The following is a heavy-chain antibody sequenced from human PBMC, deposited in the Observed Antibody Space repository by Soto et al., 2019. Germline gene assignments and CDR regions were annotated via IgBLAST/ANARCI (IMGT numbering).Heavy chain of an antibody. CDR1: GISFSRSG. CDR3: AKDKWTRYFDY. V-gene: IGHV3-30*18. D-gene: IGHD1-26*01. Sequence: QVQLVESGGGVVQPGRSLRLSCVASGISFSRSGMHWVRQAPGKGLEWVAVISSDGSRTDYPDSVKGRFTISRDDSKNTVYLQMNTLRIDDTAVYYCAKDKWTRYFDYWGQGTLVTVSS. CDR2: ISSDGSRT. J-gene: IGHJ4*02.